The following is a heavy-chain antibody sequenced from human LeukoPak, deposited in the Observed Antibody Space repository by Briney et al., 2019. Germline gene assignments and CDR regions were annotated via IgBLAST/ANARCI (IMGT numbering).Heavy chain of an antibody. CDR1: GFTVSSNY. CDR3: AKDVVVVVAATGYYYGMDV. J-gene: IGHJ6*02. Sequence: GGSLRLSCAASGFTVSSNYMSWVRQAPGKGLEWVSVIYSGGSTYYADSVKGRFSISRDNSKNTVDLQMNSLRAEDTAVYYCAKDVVVVVAATGYYYGMDVWGQGTTVTVSS. D-gene: IGHD2-15*01. CDR2: IYSGGST. V-gene: IGHV3-66*02.